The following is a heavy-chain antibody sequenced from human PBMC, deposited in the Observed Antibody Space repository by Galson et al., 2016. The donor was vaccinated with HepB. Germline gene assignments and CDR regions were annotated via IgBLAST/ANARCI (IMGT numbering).Heavy chain of an antibody. CDR1: GFTFSSYG. J-gene: IGHJ4*02. V-gene: IGHV3-7*01. Sequence: SLRLSCAASGFTFSSYGMHWVRQAPGKGLEWVANIKEDGSDKHYVDSVRGRFTISRDNAKNSVYLQMNNLRDEDTAVYYCARDPHALDFWGQGTLVTVSS. CDR3: ARDPHALDF. CDR2: IKEDGSDK.